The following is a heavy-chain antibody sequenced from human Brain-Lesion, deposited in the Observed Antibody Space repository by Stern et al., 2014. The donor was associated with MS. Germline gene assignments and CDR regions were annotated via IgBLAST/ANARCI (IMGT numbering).Heavy chain of an antibody. V-gene: IGHV2-70*01. Sequence: VQLVESGPALVKPTQSLTLTCTFSGFSLSTHGVGVTWIRQPPGMALEWLALVDWDDEKYYSTSLKTRLSIFKDTSKNQVVLTMTNMDPVDTATYYCARMRYSGDYFIDYWGQGTLVTVSS. D-gene: IGHD5-12*01. CDR3: ARMRYSGDYFIDY. J-gene: IGHJ4*02. CDR2: VDWDDEK. CDR1: GFSLSTHGVG.